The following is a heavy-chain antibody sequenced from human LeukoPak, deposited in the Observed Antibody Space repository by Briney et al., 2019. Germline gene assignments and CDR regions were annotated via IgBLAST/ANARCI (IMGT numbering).Heavy chain of an antibody. D-gene: IGHD6-13*01. CDR1: GFTFSSYW. CDR2: IKQDGSEK. Sequence: GGSLRLSCAASGFTFSSYWMSWVRQAPGKGLEWVADIKQDGSEKYYVDSVKGRFTISRDNAKNSLYLQMSSLRAEDTAVYYCAREPLDSSSWYGAAADYWGQGTLVTVSS. V-gene: IGHV3-7*01. CDR3: AREPLDSSSWYGAAADY. J-gene: IGHJ4*02.